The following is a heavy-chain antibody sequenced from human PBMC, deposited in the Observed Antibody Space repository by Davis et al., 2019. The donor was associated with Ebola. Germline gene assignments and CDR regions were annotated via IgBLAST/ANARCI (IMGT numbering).Heavy chain of an antibody. CDR2: IWYDGSNK. CDR3: ARDADEYQLLYGVDY. V-gene: IGHV3-33*01. J-gene: IGHJ4*02. Sequence: GESLKISCAASGFTFSSYGMHWVRQAPGKGLEWVAVIWYDGSNKYYADSVKGRFTISRGNSKNTLYLQMNSLRAEDTAVYYCARDADEYQLLYGVDYWGQGTLVTVSS. CDR1: GFTFSSYG. D-gene: IGHD2-2*02.